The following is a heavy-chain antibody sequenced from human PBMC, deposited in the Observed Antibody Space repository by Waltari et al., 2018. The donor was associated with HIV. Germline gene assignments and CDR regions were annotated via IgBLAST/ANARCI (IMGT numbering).Heavy chain of an antibody. D-gene: IGHD3-3*01. Sequence: EVQLLESGGGLVQPGGSLRLSCTASGFTFSSYAMSWVRQAPGKGLEWVSTISGSGGSTYYADSVKGRFTISRDNSKNTLYLQMNSLRAEDTAVYYCAKYPDSDFWSGYYIDYWGQGTLVTVSS. CDR1: GFTFSSYA. V-gene: IGHV3-23*01. CDR3: AKYPDSDFWSGYYIDY. CDR2: ISGSGGST. J-gene: IGHJ4*02.